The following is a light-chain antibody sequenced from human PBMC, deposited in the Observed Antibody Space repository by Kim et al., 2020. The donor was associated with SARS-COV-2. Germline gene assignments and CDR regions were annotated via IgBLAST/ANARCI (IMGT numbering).Light chain of an antibody. CDR2: DVS. J-gene: IGLJ1*01. CDR1: SSDVSGYNY. CDR3: SSYTSSSTRV. Sequence: GQSITISSTGASSDVSGYNYVSWYQQHPGKAPKLMIYDVSNRPSGVSNRFSGSKSGNTASLTISGLQAEDEADYYCSSYTSSSTRVFGTGTKVTVL. V-gene: IGLV2-14*03.